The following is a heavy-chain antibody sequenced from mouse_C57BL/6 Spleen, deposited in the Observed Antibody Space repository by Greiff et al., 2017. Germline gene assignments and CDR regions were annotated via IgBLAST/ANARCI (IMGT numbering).Heavy chain of an antibody. Sequence: EVKLVESEGGLVQPGSSMKLSCTASGFTFSDYYMAWVRQVPEKGLEWVANINYDGSSTYYLDSLKSRFIISRDNAKNILYLQMSSLKSEDTATYYCARRAFPYYYGSSYGYFDVWGTGTTVTVSS. J-gene: IGHJ1*03. CDR2: INYDGSST. D-gene: IGHD1-1*01. CDR1: GFTFSDYY. CDR3: ARRAFPYYYGSSYGYFDV. V-gene: IGHV5-16*01.